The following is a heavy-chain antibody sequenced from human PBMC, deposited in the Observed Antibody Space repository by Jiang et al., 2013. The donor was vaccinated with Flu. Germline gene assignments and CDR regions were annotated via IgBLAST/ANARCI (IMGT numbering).Heavy chain of an antibody. V-gene: IGHV4-61*07. Sequence: KSRVTISVDTSKNQFSLKLSSVTAADTAVYYCARQTDYYGSGSPEYYFDYWGQGTLVTVSS. J-gene: IGHJ4*02. CDR3: ARQTDYYGSGSPEYYFDY. D-gene: IGHD3-10*01.